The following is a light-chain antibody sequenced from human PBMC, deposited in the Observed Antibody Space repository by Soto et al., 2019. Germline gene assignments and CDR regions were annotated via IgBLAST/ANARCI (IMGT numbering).Light chain of an antibody. Sequence: QSVLTQPPSASGTPGQRVTISCSGSSSNIGSNYVFWYQQLPGTAPKLLIYRNNQRPSGVPDRFSGSKSGTSASLAISGLRSEDEADYSCAAWDDSLSGVRFGGGTKVTVL. V-gene: IGLV1-47*01. CDR2: RNN. CDR1: SSNIGSNY. CDR3: AAWDDSLSGVR. J-gene: IGLJ2*01.